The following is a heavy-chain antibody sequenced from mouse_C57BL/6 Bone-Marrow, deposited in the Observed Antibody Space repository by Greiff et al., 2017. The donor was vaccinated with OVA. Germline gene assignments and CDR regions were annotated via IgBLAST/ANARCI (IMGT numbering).Heavy chain of an antibody. D-gene: IGHD2-5*01. CDR1: GYTFTGYW. CDR2: IYPGSGNT. Sequence: QVQLQQSGAELMKPGASVKLSCKATGYTFTGYWIEWVKQRPGQGLEWIARIYPGSGNTYYNEKFKGKATLTAEKSSSTAYMQLSSLTSEDSAVYCCARPDYSNYAWYFDVWGTGTTVTVSS. J-gene: IGHJ1*03. CDR3: ARPDYSNYAWYFDV. V-gene: IGHV1-76*01.